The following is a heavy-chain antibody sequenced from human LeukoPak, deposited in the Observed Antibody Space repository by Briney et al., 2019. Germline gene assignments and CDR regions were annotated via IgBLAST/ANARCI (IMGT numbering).Heavy chain of an antibody. Sequence: PGGSLRLSCAASGFTFSSYSMNWVRQAPGKGLEWVGRIKSKTDGGTTDYAAPVKGRFTISRDDSKNTLYLQMNSLKTEDTAVYYCTTDIVLMVYAVPDAFDIWGQGTMVTVSS. V-gene: IGHV3-15*01. CDR3: TTDIVLMVYAVPDAFDI. D-gene: IGHD2-8*01. CDR2: IKSKTDGGTT. J-gene: IGHJ3*02. CDR1: GFTFSSYS.